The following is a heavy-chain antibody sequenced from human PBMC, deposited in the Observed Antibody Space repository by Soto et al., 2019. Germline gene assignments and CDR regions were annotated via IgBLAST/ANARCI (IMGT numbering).Heavy chain of an antibody. Sequence: GESLKISCKGSGYSFTSYWIGWVRQMPGKGLEWMGIIYPGDSDTRYSPSFQGQVTISADKSISTAYLQWSSLKASDTATYYCAKSAAVGTKGYYYGMDVWGQGTTVTVSS. V-gene: IGHV5-51*01. D-gene: IGHD6-13*01. CDR2: IYPGDSDT. CDR1: GYSFTSYW. CDR3: AKSAAVGTKGYYYGMDV. J-gene: IGHJ6*02.